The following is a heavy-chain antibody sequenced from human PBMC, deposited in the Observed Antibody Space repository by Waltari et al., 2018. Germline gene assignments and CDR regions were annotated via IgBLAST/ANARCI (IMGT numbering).Heavy chain of an antibody. CDR1: GFTFTNAW. V-gene: IGHV3-15*01. CDR3: ITDDTGHDWGY. J-gene: IGHJ4*02. D-gene: IGHD5-12*01. CDR2: IKSKRDGATT. Sequence: EEQLVESGGGLVKPGGSVSLACAASGFTFTNAWMNWVRQAPGKGLEWVGRIKSKRDGATTDYAAPVKGRFTISRDDSKNTLYLQMNSLKTEDTAVYYCITDDTGHDWGYWGQGTLVTVSS.